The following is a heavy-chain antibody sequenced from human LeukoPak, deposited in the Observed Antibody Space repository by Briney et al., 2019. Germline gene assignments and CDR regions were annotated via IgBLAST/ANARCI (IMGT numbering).Heavy chain of an antibody. Sequence: PSETLSLTCAVSGGSISSSNWWSWVRQPPGKGLEWIGEIYHSGSTNYNPSLKSRVTISVDTSKNQFSLKLSSVTAADTAVYYCAREDRGYFDWLPSTSDAFDIWGQGTMVTVSS. V-gene: IGHV4-4*02. CDR2: IYHSGST. CDR1: GGSISSSNW. D-gene: IGHD3-9*01. J-gene: IGHJ3*02. CDR3: AREDRGYFDWLPSTSDAFDI.